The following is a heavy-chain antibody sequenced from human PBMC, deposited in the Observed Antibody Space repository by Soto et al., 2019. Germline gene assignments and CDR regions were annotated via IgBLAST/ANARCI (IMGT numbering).Heavy chain of an antibody. CDR2: INHSGST. CDR1: GGSFSGYY. Sequence: PSETLSLTCAVYGGSFSGYYWSWIRQPPGKGLEWIGEINHSGSTNYNPSLKSRVTISVDTSKNQFSLKLSSVTAADTAVYYCARGGRLRWSYFDYWGQGTLVTVSS. V-gene: IGHV4-34*01. CDR3: ARGGRLRWSYFDY. J-gene: IGHJ4*02. D-gene: IGHD4-17*01.